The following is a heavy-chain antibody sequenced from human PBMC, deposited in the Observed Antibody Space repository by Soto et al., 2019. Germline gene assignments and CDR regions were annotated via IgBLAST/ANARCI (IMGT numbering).Heavy chain of an antibody. V-gene: IGHV1-69*06. CDR3: ARLWDSSGYYRRFDY. J-gene: IGHJ4*02. CDR2: IIPIFGTA. CDR1: GGTFGSYA. Sequence: QVQLVQSGAEVKKPGSSVKVSCKASGGTFGSYAISWVRQAPGHGLEWMGGIIPIFGTANYAQKYQGRVTITVNKPTSTAYMEVCSLRSEDTAVDYCARLWDSSGYYRRFDYWGQGTLVTVSS. D-gene: IGHD3-22*01.